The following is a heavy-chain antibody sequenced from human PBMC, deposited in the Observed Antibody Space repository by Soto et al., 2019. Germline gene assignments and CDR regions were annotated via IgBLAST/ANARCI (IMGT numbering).Heavy chain of an antibody. CDR2: MNPNSGGT. J-gene: IGHJ4*02. D-gene: IGHD6-13*01. CDR1: GYTFSGYF. CDR3: ARGYYSSSWRVFDY. V-gene: IGHV1-2*02. Sequence: QVQLVQSGADVKKPGDSVKVSCKTSGYTFSGYFMHWLGQAPGQGLEWMGWMNPNSGGTDYAQNFQGRVSMTWDTSISTAYMELSRLRSDDTAIYYCARGYYSSSWRVFDYWGQGTLVTVSS.